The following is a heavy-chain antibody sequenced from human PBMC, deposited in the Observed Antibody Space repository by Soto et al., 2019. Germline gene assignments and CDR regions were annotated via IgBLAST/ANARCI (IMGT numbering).Heavy chain of an antibody. J-gene: IGHJ4*01. V-gene: IGHV4-59*08. D-gene: IGHD3-10*01. CDR2: VYYTGIT. CDR3: ARHVVESLSFGARVHHFDY. CDR1: GGSISNYY. Sequence: SETLCLTCTVSGGSISNYYWSWIRQPPGKGLEWIGYVYYTGITNYNPSLKRRISMSLDTSKSQFSLKLRSVTAAATAVPYCARHVVESLSFGARVHHFDYWGHGTLVTVPP.